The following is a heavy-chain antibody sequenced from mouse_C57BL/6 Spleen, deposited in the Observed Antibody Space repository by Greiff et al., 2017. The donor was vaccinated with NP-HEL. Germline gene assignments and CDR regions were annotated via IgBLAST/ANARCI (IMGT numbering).Heavy chain of an antibody. CDR2: IYPGDGDT. Sequence: QVQLQQSGPELVKPGASVKISCKASGYAFSSSWMNWVKQRPGKGLEWIGRIYPGDGDTNYNGKFKGKATLTADKSSSTAYMQLSSLTSEDSAVDFCARSGYYGSSDYYAMDYWGQGTSVTVSS. D-gene: IGHD1-1*01. J-gene: IGHJ4*01. CDR3: ARSGYYGSSDYYAMDY. CDR1: GYAFSSSW. V-gene: IGHV1-82*01.